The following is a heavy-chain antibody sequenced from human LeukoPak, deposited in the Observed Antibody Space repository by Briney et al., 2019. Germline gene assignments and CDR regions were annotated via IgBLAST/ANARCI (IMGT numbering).Heavy chain of an antibody. CDR2: INPNSGGT. Sequence: ASVKVSCKASGYTFTGYYMHWVRQAPGQGLEWMGWINPNSGGTNYAQKFQGRVTMTRDTSISTAYMELSRLRSDDTAVYYCATPPEDYGDYYYGMDVWGQGTTVTVSS. D-gene: IGHD4-17*01. J-gene: IGHJ6*02. CDR3: ATPPEDYGDYYYGMDV. V-gene: IGHV1-2*02. CDR1: GYTFTGYY.